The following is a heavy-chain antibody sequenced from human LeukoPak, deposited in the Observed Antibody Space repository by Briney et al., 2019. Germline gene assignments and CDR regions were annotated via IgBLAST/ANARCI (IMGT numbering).Heavy chain of an antibody. Sequence: GGSLRLSCAASGFTVSSNYMSWVRQAPGKGLEWVSVIYSGGSTYYADSVKGRFTISRDNSKNTLYLQMNSLRAEDTAVYYCASVNLPPYSSGWYAYYYYGMDVWGQGTTVTVSS. CDR1: GFTVSSNY. CDR3: ASVNLPPYSSGWYAYYYYGMDV. J-gene: IGHJ6*02. V-gene: IGHV3-66*01. D-gene: IGHD6-19*01. CDR2: IYSGGST.